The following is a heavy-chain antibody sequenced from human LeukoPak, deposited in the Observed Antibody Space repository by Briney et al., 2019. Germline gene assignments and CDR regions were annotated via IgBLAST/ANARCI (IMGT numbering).Heavy chain of an antibody. CDR2: INPNSGGT. D-gene: IGHD3-10*01. CDR3: ARGRYYGSGSYYYYMDV. CDR1: GYTFTGYY. J-gene: IGHJ6*03. Sequence: ASVKVSCKASGYTFTGYYMHWVRQAPGQGLEWMGWINPNSGGTNYAQKFQGRVTMTRDTSISTAYMELSRLRSEDTAVYYCARGRYYGSGSYYYYMDVWGKGPRSPSP. V-gene: IGHV1-2*02.